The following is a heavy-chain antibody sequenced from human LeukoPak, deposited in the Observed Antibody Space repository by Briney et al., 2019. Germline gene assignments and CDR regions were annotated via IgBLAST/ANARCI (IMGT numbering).Heavy chain of an antibody. J-gene: IGHJ4*02. D-gene: IGHD6-19*01. Sequence: PGGSLRLSCATSGFTFSGYWMTWVRQPPGKGLEWVANINQGSSDISYVGSVRGRFTISRDNSKNTLYLQMNSLRAEDTAVYYCARVYSSGWYSVTPSYYFDYWGQGTLVTVSS. CDR3: ARVYSSGWYSVTPSYYFDY. V-gene: IGHV3-7*01. CDR1: GFTFSGYW. CDR2: INQGSSDI.